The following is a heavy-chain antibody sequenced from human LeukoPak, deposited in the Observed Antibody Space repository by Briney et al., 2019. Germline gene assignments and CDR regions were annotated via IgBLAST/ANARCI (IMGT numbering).Heavy chain of an antibody. Sequence: GGSLRLSCAAPGFTFSSYEMNWVRQAPGKELGWVSYISSSGSTIYYADSVKGRFTISRDNAKNSLYLQMNSLRAEDTAVYYCAELGITMIGGVWGKGTTVTISS. CDR1: GFTFSSYE. V-gene: IGHV3-48*03. J-gene: IGHJ6*04. D-gene: IGHD3-10*02. CDR2: ISSSGSTI. CDR3: AELGITMIGGV.